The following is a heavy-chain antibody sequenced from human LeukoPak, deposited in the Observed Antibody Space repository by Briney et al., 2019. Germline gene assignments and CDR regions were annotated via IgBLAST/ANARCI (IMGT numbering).Heavy chain of an antibody. CDR1: GFTFSSYA. Sequence: GGSLRLSCAASGFTFSSYAMSWVRQAPGKGLEWVSAISGSGGSTYYADSVKGRFTISRDNSKNTLYLQMNSLRAEDTAVYYCAKFPLYYYGSGSYRFDYWGQGTLVTVSS. V-gene: IGHV3-23*01. D-gene: IGHD3-10*01. CDR3: AKFPLYYYGSGSYRFDY. CDR2: ISGSGGST. J-gene: IGHJ4*02.